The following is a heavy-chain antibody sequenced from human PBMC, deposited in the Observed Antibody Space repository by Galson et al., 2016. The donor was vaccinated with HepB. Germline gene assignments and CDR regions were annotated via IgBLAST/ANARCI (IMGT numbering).Heavy chain of an antibody. V-gene: IGHV4-59*01. D-gene: IGHD1-1*01. Sequence: SETLSLTCTISGGSISTYYWTWIRQPPGKGLEWIGNVYYSGKTNYNASLRSRVAISIDTSNNRFSLRLTSVTAADTAVYYCARGPRVPTAPWGQGSLVTVSS. J-gene: IGHJ5*02. CDR2: VYYSGKT. CDR1: GGSISTYY. CDR3: ARGPRVPTAP.